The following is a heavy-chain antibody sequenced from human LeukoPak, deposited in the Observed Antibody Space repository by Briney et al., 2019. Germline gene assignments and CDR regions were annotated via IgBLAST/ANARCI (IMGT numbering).Heavy chain of an antibody. J-gene: IGHJ4*02. CDR3: ATYKYDYVWGNQHFDY. V-gene: IGHV4-39*07. CDR2: INYRGST. Sequence: SETLSLTCTVSNASISSNTYYRAWIRQPPGKGLEYIGSINYRGSTYYNPSLKSRVTLSVDTSKNQFSLKLNSVTAAATAVYYCATYKYDYVWGNQHFDYWGQGTLVAVSS. D-gene: IGHD3-16*01. CDR1: NASISSNTYY.